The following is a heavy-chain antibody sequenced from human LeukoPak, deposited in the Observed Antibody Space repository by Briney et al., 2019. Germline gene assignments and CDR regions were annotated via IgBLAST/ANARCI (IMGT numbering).Heavy chain of an antibody. CDR1: GGSISSYY. V-gene: IGHV4-4*07. CDR3: ARDSTKVVVPAAMGSWFDP. Sequence: PSETLSLTCTVSGGSISSYYWSWIRQPAGKGLEWIGRIYTSGSTNYNPSLKSRVIMSVDTSKNQFSLKLSSVTAADTAVYYCARDSTKVVVPAAMGSWFDPWGQGTLVTVSS. CDR2: IYTSGST. J-gene: IGHJ5*02. D-gene: IGHD2-2*01.